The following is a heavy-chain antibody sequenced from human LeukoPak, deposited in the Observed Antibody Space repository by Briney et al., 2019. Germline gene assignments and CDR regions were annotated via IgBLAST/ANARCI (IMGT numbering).Heavy chain of an antibody. J-gene: IGHJ5*02. CDR3: AKVRGSWGDDP. CDR1: VWTFDDYA. CDR2: ISWNSGSI. Sequence: GWALRLSFAASVWTFDDYAMHWVRQAPWKGVEWVSGISWNSGSIGYADSVKGRFTISRDNSKNTMYLQMNSLRAEDTAVYYCAKVRGSWGDDPWGQGTLVTVSS. V-gene: IGHV3-9*01. D-gene: IGHD1-26*01.